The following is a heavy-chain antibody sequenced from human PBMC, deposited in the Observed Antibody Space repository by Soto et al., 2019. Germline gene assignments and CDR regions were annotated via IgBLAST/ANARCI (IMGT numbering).Heavy chain of an antibody. V-gene: IGHV5-10-1*01. Sequence: GESLKISCKGSGYSFAGYWITWVRQKPGKGLEWMGRIDPSDSQTYYSPSFRGHVTISVTKSITTVFLQWSSLRASDPAMHYSERQIYDYDTAPNFQSYFEPWGQRTPVTISA. D-gene: IGHD3-22*01. J-gene: IGHJ4*02. CDR2: IDPSDSQT. CDR3: ERQIYDYDTAPNFQSYFEP. CDR1: GYSFAGYW.